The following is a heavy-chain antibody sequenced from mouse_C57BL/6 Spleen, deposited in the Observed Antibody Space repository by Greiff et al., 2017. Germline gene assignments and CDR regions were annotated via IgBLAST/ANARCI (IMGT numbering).Heavy chain of an antibody. D-gene: IGHD3-2*02. CDR2: IDPETGGT. Sequence: QVQLQQSGAELVRPGASVTLSCKASGYTFTDYEMHWVKQTPVHGLEWIGAIDPETGGTAYNQKFKGKAMLTADKSSSTAYMELRSLTSEDSAVYYCTRQLRPYYYAMDYWGQGTSVTVSS. V-gene: IGHV1-15*01. CDR3: TRQLRPYYYAMDY. J-gene: IGHJ4*01. CDR1: GYTFTDYE.